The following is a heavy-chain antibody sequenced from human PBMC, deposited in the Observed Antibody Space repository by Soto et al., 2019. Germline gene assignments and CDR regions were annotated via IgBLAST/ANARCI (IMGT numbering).Heavy chain of an antibody. J-gene: IGHJ4*02. CDR1: GHTLTTYY. CDR3: ASLATATPPYYFDY. CDR2: IDPSGRVT. V-gene: IGHV1-46*01. Sequence: QVQLVQSGADVKEPGASVKVSCKASGHTLTTYYVHWVRQAPGQGLEWMGVIDPSGRVTAYAQNFQGSVTMTRDTSTTTVYMELSSLRSEDTAVYYCASLATATPPYYFDYWGQGTLVTVSS.